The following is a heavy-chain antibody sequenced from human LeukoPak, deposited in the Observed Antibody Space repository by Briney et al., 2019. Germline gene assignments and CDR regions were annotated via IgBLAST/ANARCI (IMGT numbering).Heavy chain of an antibody. V-gene: IGHV3-64D*06. Sequence: PGGSLRLSCSASRFTFSGYTMHWVRQAPGKGLEYVSAIKSNGGSTYYADSVKDRFTISRDNSKNTLYLQMSSLRAEDTAVYYCVKGEYYDSSGFYQGGYWGQGTLVTVSS. D-gene: IGHD3-22*01. J-gene: IGHJ4*02. CDR3: VKGEYYDSSGFYQGGY. CDR1: RFTFSGYT. CDR2: IKSNGGST.